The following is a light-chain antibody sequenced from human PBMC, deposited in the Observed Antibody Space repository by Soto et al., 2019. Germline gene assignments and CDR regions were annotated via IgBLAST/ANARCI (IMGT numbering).Light chain of an antibody. J-gene: IGLJ1*01. V-gene: IGLV2-11*01. CDR2: DVR. Sequence: QSVLTQRRSVSGSPGQSVTISCTGTSSDVGGYNYVSWYQQYPGKAPKVMIYDVRTRPSGVPDRFSGSKSGNAASLTISGLQAEDEADYYCCSYAGSYTFVFGTGTKVTVL. CDR3: CSYAGSYTFV. CDR1: SSDVGGYNY.